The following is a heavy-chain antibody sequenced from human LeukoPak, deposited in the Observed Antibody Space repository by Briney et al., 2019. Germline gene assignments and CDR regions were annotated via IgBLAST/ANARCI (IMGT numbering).Heavy chain of an antibody. CDR1: GFIFSDHN. CDR2: IRNKANSYLI. CDR3: ARDAGWSLDR. D-gene: IGHD3-3*01. J-gene: IGHJ5*02. V-gene: IGHV3-72*01. Sequence: GEPLTLSCAASGFIFSDHNMDWLRQAPGKGLEWLGRIRNKANSYLIEDAATVRGRFTISRDDSKNSLFLQMNGLRAEDTAVYYCARDAGWSLDRWGQGTLVTVSS.